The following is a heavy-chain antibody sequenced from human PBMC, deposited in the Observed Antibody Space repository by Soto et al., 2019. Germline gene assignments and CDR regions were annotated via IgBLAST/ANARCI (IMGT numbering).Heavy chain of an antibody. Sequence: GGSLRLSCAASGFTFSSYAMSWVRQAPGKGLEWVSAISGSGGSTYYADSVKGRFTISRDNSKNTLYLRMNSLRAEDTAVYYCAKDRVRRYCSGGSCYPREFTWFDPWGQGTLVTVSS. CDR3: AKDRVRRYCSGGSCYPREFTWFDP. D-gene: IGHD2-15*01. J-gene: IGHJ5*02. CDR2: ISGSGGST. V-gene: IGHV3-23*01. CDR1: GFTFSSYA.